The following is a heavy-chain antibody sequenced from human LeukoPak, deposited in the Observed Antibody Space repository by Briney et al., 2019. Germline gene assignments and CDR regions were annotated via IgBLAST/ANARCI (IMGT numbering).Heavy chain of an antibody. CDR3: ARDWEYQYFDY. V-gene: IGHV3-11*06. CDR2: ISSSSGYT. J-gene: IGHJ4*02. Sequence: GGSLRLSCAASGFTFSDYYMSWIRQAPGKGLEWVSYISSSSGYTNYADSVKGRFTISRDNAKNSLYLQMNSLRAEDTAVYYCARDWEYQYFDYWGQGTLVTVSS. CDR1: GFTFSDYY. D-gene: IGHD2-2*01.